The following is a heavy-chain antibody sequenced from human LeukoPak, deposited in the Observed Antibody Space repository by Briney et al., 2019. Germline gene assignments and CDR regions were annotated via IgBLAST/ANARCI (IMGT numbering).Heavy chain of an antibody. D-gene: IGHD3-3*01. CDR3: ARHKPLRFLEWLPYYGMDV. CDR1: GYTFTNYW. J-gene: IGHJ6*02. CDR2: IYPGDSDT. V-gene: IGHV5-51*01. Sequence: GESLKISCKTSGYTFTNYWIGWVRQMSGKGLEWMGIIYPGDSDTRYRPSFQGQVTISADKSISTAYLQWSSLKASDTAMYYCARHKPLRFLEWLPYYGMDVWGQGTTVTVSS.